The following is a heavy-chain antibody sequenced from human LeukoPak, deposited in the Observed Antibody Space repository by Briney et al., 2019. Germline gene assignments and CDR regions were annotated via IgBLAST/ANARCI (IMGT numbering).Heavy chain of an antibody. CDR2: ISSSSSYI. V-gene: IGHV3-21*01. CDR1: GFTFSSYS. Sequence: PGGSLRLSCAASGFTFSSYSMNWVRQAPGKGLEWVSSISSSSSYIYYADSVKGRFTISRDNAKNSLYLQMNSLRAEDTAVYYCARDTRWQPQGRDFDYWGQGTLVTVSS. J-gene: IGHJ4*02. CDR3: ARDTRWQPQGRDFDY. D-gene: IGHD4-23*01.